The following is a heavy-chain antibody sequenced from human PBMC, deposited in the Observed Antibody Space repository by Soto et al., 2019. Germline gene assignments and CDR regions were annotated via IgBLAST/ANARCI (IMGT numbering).Heavy chain of an antibody. D-gene: IGHD3-3*01. J-gene: IGHJ6*03. CDR1: GFTFSSYG. Sequence: GGSLRLSCAASGFTFSSYGMHWVRQAPGKGLEWVAVIWYDGSNKYYADSVKGRFTISRDNSKNTLYLQMNSLRAEDTAVYYCARDALNLRFLEDPYYMDVWGKGTTVTVSS. V-gene: IGHV3-33*01. CDR2: IWYDGSNK. CDR3: ARDALNLRFLEDPYYMDV.